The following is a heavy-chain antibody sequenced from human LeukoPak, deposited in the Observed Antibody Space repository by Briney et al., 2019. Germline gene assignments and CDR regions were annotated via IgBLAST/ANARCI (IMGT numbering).Heavy chain of an antibody. J-gene: IGHJ4*02. CDR1: GFTFSSYG. CDR3: AEGYSSSWLKFDY. D-gene: IGHD6-13*01. V-gene: IGHV3-30*03. Sequence: PGGSLRLSCAASGFTFSSYGMHWVRQAPGKGLEWVAVISYDGSNKYYADSVKGRFTISRDNSKNTLYLQMNSLRAEDTAVYYCAEGYSSSWLKFDYWGQGALVTVSS. CDR2: ISYDGSNK.